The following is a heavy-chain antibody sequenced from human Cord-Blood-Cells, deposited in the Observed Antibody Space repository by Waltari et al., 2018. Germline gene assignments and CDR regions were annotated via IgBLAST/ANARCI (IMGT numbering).Heavy chain of an antibody. CDR2: IYHSGGT. J-gene: IGHJ4*02. V-gene: IGHV4-38-2*01. Sequence: VQLQASGPGLVKPSETLPLTCAVSGYSISSGYYWGWIRQPPGKGREWIGSIYHSGGTYYNPSVDGRVTISVDTSKTQFSLKLSSVTAADTAVYYCARVDFDWLTHGDYGGQGTLVTVSS. CDR3: ARVDFDWLTHGDY. CDR1: GYSISSGYY. D-gene: IGHD3-9*01.